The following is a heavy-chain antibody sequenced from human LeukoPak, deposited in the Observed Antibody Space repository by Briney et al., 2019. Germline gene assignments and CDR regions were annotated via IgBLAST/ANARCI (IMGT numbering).Heavy chain of an antibody. CDR3: ASLQYSGSFDY. CDR1: GFTFSNFW. V-gene: IGHV3-7*01. J-gene: IGHJ4*02. D-gene: IGHD1-26*01. Sequence: GGSLRLSYTASGFTFSNFWMGWVRPAPGKGLEWVANIKQDETEKFYLGSVKGRFTISRDNSKNTLYLQMNSLRAEDTAVYYCASLQYSGSFDYWGQGTLVTVSS. CDR2: IKQDETEK.